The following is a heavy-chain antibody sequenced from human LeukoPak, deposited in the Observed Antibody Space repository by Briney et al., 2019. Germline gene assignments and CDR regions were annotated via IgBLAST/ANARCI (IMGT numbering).Heavy chain of an antibody. J-gene: IGHJ4*02. V-gene: IGHV3-23*01. CDR3: AKDGDYYDSGGYSSFFDY. CDR1: GFIFSSYA. CDR2: ISGSGGST. Sequence: GGSLRLSCAASGFIFSSYAMSWVRQAPGKGLEWVSAISGSGGSTYSADSVKGRFTISRDNSKNPLSLQMNSLRAEDTAVYYCAKDGDYYDSGGYSSFFDYWGQGTLVTVSS. D-gene: IGHD3-22*01.